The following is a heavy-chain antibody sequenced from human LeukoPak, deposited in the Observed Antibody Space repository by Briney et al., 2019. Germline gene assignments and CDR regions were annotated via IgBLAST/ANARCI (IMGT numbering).Heavy chain of an antibody. D-gene: IGHD3-16*01. CDR2: IRYKANSYAI. CDR1: GFTFSGSA. V-gene: IGHV3-73*01. Sequence: GWSLKLSCAASGFTFSGSAMHWVRQASGKGLEWVGRIRYKANSYAIAYAASVKGRFTISRDDSKNTAYLQMNSLKTEDTAVYYCTKDPWGTGNYWGQGTLVTVSS. J-gene: IGHJ4*02. CDR3: TKDPWGTGNY.